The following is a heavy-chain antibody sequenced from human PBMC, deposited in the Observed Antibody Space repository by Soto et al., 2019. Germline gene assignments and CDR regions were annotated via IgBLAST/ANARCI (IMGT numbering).Heavy chain of an antibody. D-gene: IGHD2-21*02. CDR2: INHSGST. J-gene: IGHJ5*02. CDR1: GGFFIGYY. CDR3: ARDSCGGDCYSFGGFDP. Sequence: SETLSLTCAVYGGFFIGYYWSWIRQPPWKGLEWIGEINHSGSTNYNPSLKSRVTISVDTSKNQFSLKLSSVTAADTAVYYCARDSCGGDCYSFGGFDPWGQGTLVTVAS. V-gene: IGHV4-34*01.